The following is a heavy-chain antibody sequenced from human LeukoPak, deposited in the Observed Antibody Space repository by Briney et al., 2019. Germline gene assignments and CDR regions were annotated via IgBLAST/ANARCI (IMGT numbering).Heavy chain of an antibody. J-gene: IGHJ6*04. V-gene: IGHV4-31*03. D-gene: IGHD2-15*01. CDR1: GGSITSGGYY. CDR2: IYYSGST. CDR3: AREPTPDCSGGSCVYFAMDV. Sequence: SQTLSLTRSVSGGSITSGGYYWTWIRQYPGKGLEWIGNIYYSGSTDYNPSLKSRVTVSVEMSKNQFSLMLSSVTAADTAIYYCAREPTPDCSGGSCVYFAMDVWGKGTTVTVSS.